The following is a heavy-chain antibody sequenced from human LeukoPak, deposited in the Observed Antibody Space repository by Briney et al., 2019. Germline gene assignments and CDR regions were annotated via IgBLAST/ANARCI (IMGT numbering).Heavy chain of an antibody. Sequence: SETLSLTCTVSGGSISSYYWSWIRQPPGKGLEWIGYIYYSGSTNYNPSLKSRVTISVDTSKNQFSLKMSSVTAADTAVYYCARDTVTLIVNHAFDIWGQGTMVTVSS. J-gene: IGHJ3*02. CDR3: ARDTVTLIVNHAFDI. CDR2: IYYSGST. D-gene: IGHD3-22*01. CDR1: GGSISSYY. V-gene: IGHV4-59*01.